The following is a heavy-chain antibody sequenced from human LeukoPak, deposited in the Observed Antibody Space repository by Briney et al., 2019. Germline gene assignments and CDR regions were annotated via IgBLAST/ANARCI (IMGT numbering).Heavy chain of an antibody. CDR3: ARDYYGSGSIDNWFDP. J-gene: IGHJ5*02. CDR2: IYTSGST. Sequence: PSETLSLTCTVSGGSISSYYWSWIRQPAGKGLEWIGRIYTSGSTNYNPSLKSRVTMSVDTSKNQFSLKLSSVTAADTAVYYCARDYYGSGSIDNWFDPWGQGTLVTVSS. CDR1: GGSISSYY. D-gene: IGHD3-10*01. V-gene: IGHV4-4*07.